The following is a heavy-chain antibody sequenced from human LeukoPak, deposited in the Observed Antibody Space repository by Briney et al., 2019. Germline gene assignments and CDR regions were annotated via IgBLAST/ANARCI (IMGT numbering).Heavy chain of an antibody. V-gene: IGHV4-38-2*01. CDR1: GYSISIGYS. D-gene: IGHD6-13*01. CDR2: IYHSGST. CDR3: ARGVRDSSSWTVLMNWFDP. Sequence: SETLSLTSAVSGYSISIGYSWGWIRQPPGKGLEWIGYIYHSGSTYYNPSLKSRVTISVDTSKNQFSLKLSSVTAADTAVYYCARGVRDSSSWTVLMNWFDPWGQGTLVTVSS. J-gene: IGHJ5*02.